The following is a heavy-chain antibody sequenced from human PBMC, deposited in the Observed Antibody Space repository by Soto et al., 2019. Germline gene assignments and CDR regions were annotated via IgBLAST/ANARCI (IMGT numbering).Heavy chain of an antibody. CDR2: IIAIIGIA. CDR3: ARVTDEYSGYDFDY. D-gene: IGHD5-12*01. J-gene: IGHJ4*02. Sequence: SVKVSCKASGYTFISYGISWARQAPGQGLEWMGRIIAIIGIANYAQKFQGRVTITADKSTSTAYMELSSLRSEDTAVYYCARVTDEYSGYDFDYWGQGTLVTVSS. V-gene: IGHV1-69*04. CDR1: GYTFISYG.